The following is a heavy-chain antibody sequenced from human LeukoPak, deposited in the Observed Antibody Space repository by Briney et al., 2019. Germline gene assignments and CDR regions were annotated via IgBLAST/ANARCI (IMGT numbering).Heavy chain of an antibody. CDR3: AKDLTTVVSRGDY. CDR2: IRYDGSNK. D-gene: IGHD4-23*01. V-gene: IGHV3-30*02. CDR1: GFSFSSYG. J-gene: IGHJ4*02. Sequence: GGTLRLSCAASGFSFSSYGMHWVRQAPGKGLEWVAFIRYDGSNKYYADSVKGRFTISRDNSKNTLYLQMNSLRAEDTAVYYCAKDLTTVVSRGDYWGQGTLVTVSS.